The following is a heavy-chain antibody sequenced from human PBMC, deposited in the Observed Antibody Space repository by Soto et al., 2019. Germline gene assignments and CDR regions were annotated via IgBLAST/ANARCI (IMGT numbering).Heavy chain of an antibody. CDR3: ARDLVVPAGKGSYGYPFDY. CDR1: GYTFTSYA. J-gene: IGHJ4*02. D-gene: IGHD2-2*01. V-gene: IGHV1-3*01. Sequence: ASGKVSCKASGYTFTSYAMHWVRQAPGQRLEWMGWINAGNGNTKYSQKFQGRVTITRDTSASTAYMELSSLRSEDTAVYYCARDLVVPAGKGSYGYPFDYWGQGTPVTVSS. CDR2: INAGNGNT.